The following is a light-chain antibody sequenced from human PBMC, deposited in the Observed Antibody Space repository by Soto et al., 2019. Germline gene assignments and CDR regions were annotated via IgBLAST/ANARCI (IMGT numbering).Light chain of an antibody. J-gene: IGKJ2*01. CDR3: QQYGSSPPYT. Sequence: EIVLTQSPDTVSLSPGERATLSCRASRSLSSSYLAWYQQKPGQAPRLLIYAASSRATGIPDRFSVSKSGTDFNLTISRLEPEDSAVYYCQQYGSSPPYTFGQGTKLEIK. CDR2: AAS. CDR1: RSLSSSY. V-gene: IGKV3-20*01.